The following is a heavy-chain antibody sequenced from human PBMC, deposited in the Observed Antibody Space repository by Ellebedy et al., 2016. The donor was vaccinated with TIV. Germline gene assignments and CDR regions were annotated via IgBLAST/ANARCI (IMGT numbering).Heavy chain of an antibody. J-gene: IGHJ4*02. D-gene: IGHD2-15*01. V-gene: IGHV5-51*01. CDR2: IYPGDSNI. CDR1: GYSFTSYW. CDR3: VRGPLGYCSGGSCSADY. Sequence: GESLKISCKGSGYSFTSYWIGWVRQMPGKGLEWMAMIYPGDSNIRYRPSFQGQVTISADKSISTAYLQWSSLKASDTAMYYCVRGPLGYCSGGSCSADYWGQGTLVTVSS.